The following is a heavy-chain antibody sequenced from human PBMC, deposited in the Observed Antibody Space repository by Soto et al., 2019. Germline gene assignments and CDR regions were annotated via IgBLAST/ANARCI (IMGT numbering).Heavy chain of an antibody. CDR1: GDSVSSNSAA. D-gene: IGHD6-19*01. CDR2: TYYRSKWYN. Sequence: PSQTLSLTCAISGDSVSSNSAAWNWIRQSPSRGLKWLGRTYYRSKWYNDYAVSVKSRITINPDTSKNQFSLQLNSVTPEDTAVYYCAREGRQSSGWYPSYYYGMDVWGQGTTVTVSS. J-gene: IGHJ6*02. V-gene: IGHV6-1*01. CDR3: AREGRQSSGWYPSYYYGMDV.